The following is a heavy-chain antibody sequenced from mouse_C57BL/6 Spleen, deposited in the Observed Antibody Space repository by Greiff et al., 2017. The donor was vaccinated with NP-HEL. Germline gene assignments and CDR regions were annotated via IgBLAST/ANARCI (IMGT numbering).Heavy chain of an antibody. CDR1: GFSLTSYG. V-gene: IGHV2-2*01. CDR3: ARGLLLEGTTEEYYAMDY. D-gene: IGHD2-14*01. Sequence: QVQLQQSGPGLVQPSQRLSITCTVSGFSLTSYGVHWVRQSPGKGLEWLGVIWSGGSTDYNAAFISRLSISKDNSKSQVFFKMNSLQADDTAIYYCARGLLLEGTTEEYYAMDYWGQGTSVTVSS. CDR2: IWSGGST. J-gene: IGHJ4*01.